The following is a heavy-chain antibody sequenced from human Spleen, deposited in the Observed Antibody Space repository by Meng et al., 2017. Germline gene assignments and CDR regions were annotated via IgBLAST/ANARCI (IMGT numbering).Heavy chain of an antibody. CDR2: ISSSSSYI. D-gene: IGHD5-18*01. J-gene: IGHJ4*02. Sequence: GESLKISCAASGFTFSSYSMNWVRQAPGKGLEWVSSISSSSSYIYYADSVKGRFTISRDNAKNSLYLQMNSLRAEDTAVYYCAREITGMIKPRWGQGTLVTVSS. V-gene: IGHV3-21*01. CDR1: GFTFSSYS. CDR3: AREITGMIKPR.